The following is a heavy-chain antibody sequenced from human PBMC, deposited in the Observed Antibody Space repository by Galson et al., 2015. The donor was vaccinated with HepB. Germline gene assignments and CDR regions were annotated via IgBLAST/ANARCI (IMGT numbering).Heavy chain of an antibody. CDR3: ARDDGVHYSYGYLGLDAFDI. J-gene: IGHJ3*02. CDR2: INSDGSST. D-gene: IGHD5-18*01. Sequence: SLRLSCAASGFTFSSYWMHWVRQAPGKGLVWVSRINSDGSSTSYADSVKGRFTISRDNAKNTLYLQMNSLRAEDTAVYYCARDDGVHYSYGYLGLDAFDIWGQGTMVTVSS. V-gene: IGHV3-74*01. CDR1: GFTFSSYW.